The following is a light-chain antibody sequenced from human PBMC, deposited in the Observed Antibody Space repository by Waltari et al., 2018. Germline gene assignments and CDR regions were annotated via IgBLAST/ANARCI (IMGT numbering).Light chain of an antibody. CDR2: DVS. CDR3: CSYAGSYTYV. V-gene: IGLV2-11*01. Sequence: QSALTQPRSVSGSPGQSVTLSCTGTTSAVGGYHYVSWFQQHPGQAPKLIIYDVSERPSGVPDRFSGSKSDNTASLTISGLQAEDEADYYCCSYAGSYTYVFGSGTKVTVL. J-gene: IGLJ1*01. CDR1: TSAVGGYHY.